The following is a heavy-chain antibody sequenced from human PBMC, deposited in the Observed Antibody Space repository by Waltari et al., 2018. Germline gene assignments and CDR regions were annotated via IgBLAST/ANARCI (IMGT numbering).Heavy chain of an antibody. CDR3: AGRGAKMFSI. D-gene: IGHD3-3*02. V-gene: IGHV4-31*02. CDR2: ISHSGDT. J-gene: IGHJ4*02. CDR1: GFSLSSGSYY. Sequence: QVQLQESGPGLVQPSQTLSRTCSVSGFSLSSGSYYWSWIRQHPGKGLEWIGYISHSGDTDYSPSLRSRPTLSVDTSKNQFSLKLNSVTAADTGVYFCAGRGAKMFSIWGRGTLVTVSS.